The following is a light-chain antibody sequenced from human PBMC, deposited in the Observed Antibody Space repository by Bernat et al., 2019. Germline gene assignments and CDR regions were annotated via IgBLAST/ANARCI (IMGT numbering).Light chain of an antibody. Sequence: QSALTQPASVSGSPGQSITISCTGTSSDVGSYNLVSWYQQHPGKAPKLMIYEVSKRPSGVSNRFSGSKSGTTASLTISGLQAEDEADYYGCSYAGSSTFEVFGGGTKLTVL. V-gene: IGLV2-23*02. CDR1: SSDVGSYNL. CDR2: EVS. CDR3: CSYAGSSTFEV. J-gene: IGLJ3*02.